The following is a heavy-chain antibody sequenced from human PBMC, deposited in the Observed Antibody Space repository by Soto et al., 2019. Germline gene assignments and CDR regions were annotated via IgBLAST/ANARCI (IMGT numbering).Heavy chain of an antibody. J-gene: IGHJ5*02. CDR2: ISSSSRTI. Sequence: EVQLVESGGGLVQPGGSLRLSCAASGFTFSSYSMNWVRQAPGKGLEWVSYISSSSRTIYCADSVKGRFTISRDNAKNSLYLQMNSLRAEDPAVYYCAREWDGDGYNSSWFDPWGQGTLVTVSS. CDR1: GFTFSSYS. CDR3: AREWDGDGYNSSWFDP. D-gene: IGHD5-12*01. V-gene: IGHV3-48*01.